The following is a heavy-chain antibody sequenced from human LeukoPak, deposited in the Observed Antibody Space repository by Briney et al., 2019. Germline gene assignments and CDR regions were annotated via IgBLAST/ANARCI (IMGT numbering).Heavy chain of an antibody. CDR3: ARVGTAEGTLEDY. J-gene: IGHJ4*02. CDR1: GFTFSSYW. D-gene: IGHD6-13*01. Sequence: PGGSLRLSRAASGFTFSSYWMSWVRQPPGKGLEWVANIKHDGSEKYYVDSVKGRFTISRDNAKNSLYLQMNSLRAEDTAVFYCARVGTAEGTLEDYWGQGTLVTVSS. CDR2: IKHDGSEK. V-gene: IGHV3-7*01.